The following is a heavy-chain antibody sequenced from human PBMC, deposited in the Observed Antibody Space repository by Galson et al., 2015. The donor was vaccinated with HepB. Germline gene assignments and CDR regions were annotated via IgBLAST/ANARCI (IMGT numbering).Heavy chain of an antibody. J-gene: IGHJ4*02. CDR3: AKDRVSGWSFFAK. D-gene: IGHD6-13*01. CDR2: ISGAGGTK. V-gene: IGHV3-23*01. Sequence: SLRLSCAASGFTFASYAMNWVRQAPGRGLEWASSISGAGGTKYYTASVKGRFTISRDNSKNTLYLHMNNLRADDTAVYYCAKDRVSGWSFFAKWGPGTRVIASS. CDR1: GFTFASYA.